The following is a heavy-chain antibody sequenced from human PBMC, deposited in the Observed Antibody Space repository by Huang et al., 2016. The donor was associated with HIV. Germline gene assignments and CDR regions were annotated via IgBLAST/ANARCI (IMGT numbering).Heavy chain of an antibody. CDR3: AAQWELRGGVDF. V-gene: IGHV3-53*01. D-gene: IGHD1-26*01. CDR2: IYSDDST. Sequence: EVQLVESGGGLIQPGGSLRLSCAASGFTVSSNYMSWVRQAPGKGLGWVSVIYSDDSTYCADSVKGRFTISRDNSKNTLYLQMNSLRAEDTAVYYCAAQWELRGGVDFWGQGTLVTVSS. J-gene: IGHJ4*02. CDR1: GFTVSSNY.